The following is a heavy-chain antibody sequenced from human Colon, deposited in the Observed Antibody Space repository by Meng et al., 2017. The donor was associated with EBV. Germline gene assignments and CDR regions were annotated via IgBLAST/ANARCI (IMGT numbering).Heavy chain of an antibody. D-gene: IGHD4-17*01. CDR2: IYSGGGT. V-gene: IGHV3-53*01. Sequence: EVQLGESGGGLIQPGGSLRLSRAASGFTVSSNYMTWVRQAPGKGLEWVSVIYSGGGTYLADSVKGRFTISRDNSKNTLYLQMNSLRAEDTAVYYCAPRKDYGVPWGQGTLVTVSS. CDR3: APRKDYGVP. CDR1: GFTVSSNY. J-gene: IGHJ5*02.